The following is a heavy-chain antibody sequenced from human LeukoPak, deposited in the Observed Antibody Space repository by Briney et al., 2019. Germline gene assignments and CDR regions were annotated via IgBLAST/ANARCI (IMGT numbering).Heavy chain of an antibody. D-gene: IGHD3-10*01. J-gene: IGHJ4*02. CDR1: GGTFSSYA. CDR2: IIPILGTA. V-gene: IGHV1-69*01. CDR3: EVQLYGSGSYPNDY. Sequence: GASVKVSCKASGGTFSSYAISWVRQAPGQGLEWMGGIIPILGTANYAQKFQGRVTITADESTSTAYMELSSLRSEDTAVYYCEVQLYGSGSYPNDYWGQGTLVTVSS.